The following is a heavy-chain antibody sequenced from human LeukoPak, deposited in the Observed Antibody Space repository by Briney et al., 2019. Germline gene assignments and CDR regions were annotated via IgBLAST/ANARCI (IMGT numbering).Heavy chain of an antibody. Sequence: GASVKVSCKASGYTLTGYYMHWVRQAPGQGLEWMGRINPNSGGTNYAQKFQGRVTMTRDTSISTAYMELSRLRSDDTAVYYCARDWNYVWGSYSYFFDYWGQGTLVTVSS. CDR3: ARDWNYVWGSYSYFFDY. CDR1: GYTLTGYY. V-gene: IGHV1-2*06. J-gene: IGHJ4*02. D-gene: IGHD3-16*02. CDR2: INPNSGGT.